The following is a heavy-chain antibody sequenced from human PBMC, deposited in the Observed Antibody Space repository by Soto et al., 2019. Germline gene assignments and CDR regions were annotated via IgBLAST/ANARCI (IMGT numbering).Heavy chain of an antibody. D-gene: IGHD1-26*01. V-gene: IGHV3-30-3*01. CDR2: LSYDGGKK. J-gene: IGHJ4*02. Sequence: QVQLVESGGGVVQPGRSLRLSCAASGFTFSSYALHWVRQAPGKGLEWVAILSYDGGKKYYADSVKGRFTISRDNSENTLYVQINSLRPEDTAVYYCARDDMGGPYLIDYWGQGTLVTVSS. CDR1: GFTFSSYA. CDR3: ARDDMGGPYLIDY.